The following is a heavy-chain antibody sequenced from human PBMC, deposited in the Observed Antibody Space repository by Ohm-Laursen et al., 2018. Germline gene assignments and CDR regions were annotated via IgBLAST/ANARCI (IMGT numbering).Heavy chain of an antibody. D-gene: IGHD3-3*01. CDR2: IKEDGSVK. Sequence: SLRLSCAASGFTFSSYAMSWVRQAPGKGLEWVANIKEDGSVKQYVDSVKGRFTISRDNSKNALYLQMNSLRAEDTAVYYCAKSYYDFWSAYDYWGQGTLVTVSS. J-gene: IGHJ4*02. CDR1: GFTFSSYA. CDR3: AKSYYDFWSAYDY. V-gene: IGHV3-7*03.